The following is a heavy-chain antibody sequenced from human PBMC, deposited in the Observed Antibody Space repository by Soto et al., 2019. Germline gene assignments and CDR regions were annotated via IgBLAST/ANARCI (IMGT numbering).Heavy chain of an antibody. V-gene: IGHV3-23*01. CDR2: ITGSTGTT. CDR1: GFTFSNFA. D-gene: IGHD2-2*01. J-gene: IGHJ6*03. Sequence: ELQILESGGGSVQPGGSLRLSCAASGFTFSNFAMSWVRHAPGKGLEWVSEITGSTGTTYYAYSVRGSFIISRDNSKNTLHLQMNSLRAEDTAVYYCAKDTSSSPYDMDVWGKGTTVTVSS. CDR3: AKDTSSSPYDMDV.